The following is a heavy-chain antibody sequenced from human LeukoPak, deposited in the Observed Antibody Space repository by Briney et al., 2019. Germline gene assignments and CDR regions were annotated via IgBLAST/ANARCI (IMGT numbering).Heavy chain of an antibody. CDR1: GFTFSSYA. CDR3: ARDPADFWSGYYYFDY. V-gene: IGHV3-23*01. CDR2: ISGSGGST. J-gene: IGHJ4*02. D-gene: IGHD3-3*01. Sequence: PGGSLRLSCAASGFTFSSYAMSWVRQAPGKRLEWVSAISGSGGSTYYADSVKGRFTISRDNSKNTLYLQMNSLRAEDTAVYYCARDPADFWSGYYYFDYWGQGTLVTVSS.